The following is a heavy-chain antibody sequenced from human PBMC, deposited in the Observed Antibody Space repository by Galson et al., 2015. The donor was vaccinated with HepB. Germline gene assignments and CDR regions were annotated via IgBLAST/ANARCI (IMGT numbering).Heavy chain of an antibody. V-gene: IGHV3-23*01. D-gene: IGHD4-17*01. J-gene: IGHJ3*02. CDR2: ISGSGGST. CDR3: AKSSLTTVTTPGAFDI. CDR1: GFTFSSYA. Sequence: SLRLSCAASGFTFSSYAMSWVRQAPGKGLEWVSAISGSGGSTYYADSVKGRFTISRDNSKNTLYLQMNSLRAEDTAVYYCAKSSLTTVTTPGAFDIWGQGTMVTVSS.